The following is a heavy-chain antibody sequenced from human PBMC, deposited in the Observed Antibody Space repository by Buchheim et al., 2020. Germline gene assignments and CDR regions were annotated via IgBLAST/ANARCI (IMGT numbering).Heavy chain of an antibody. CDR1: RFIFSTYE. J-gene: IGHJ5*02. CDR2: ISSSGTTI. CDR3: ARFHNWFSFDP. D-gene: IGHD1-20*01. Sequence: EVELVESGGGLVQPGGSLRLSCAASRFIFSTYEMNWVRQAPGKGLEWVSYISSSGTTIYYADSVKGRFTISRDNAKNSLYLQMNSLRAEDTAVYYCARFHNWFSFDPWGQGTL. V-gene: IGHV3-48*03.